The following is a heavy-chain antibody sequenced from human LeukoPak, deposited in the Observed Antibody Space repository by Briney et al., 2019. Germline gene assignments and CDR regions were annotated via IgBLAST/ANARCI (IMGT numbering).Heavy chain of an antibody. D-gene: IGHD6-13*01. V-gene: IGHV4-4*02. CDR3: ARADYSSTWSHDYYYMDV. CDR2: IYHSGST. J-gene: IGHJ6*03. Sequence: PSETLSLTCGVSGGSISTSCWWSWVRQPPGKGLEWIGEIYHSGSTNYNPSLKSRVTISVDTSKNQFSLKLSSVTAADTAVYYCARADYSSTWSHDYYYMDVWGKGTTVTVSS. CDR1: GGSISTSCW.